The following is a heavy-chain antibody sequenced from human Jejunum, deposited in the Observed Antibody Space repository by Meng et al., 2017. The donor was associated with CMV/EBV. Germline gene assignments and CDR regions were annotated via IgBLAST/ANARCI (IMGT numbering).Heavy chain of an antibody. J-gene: IGHJ4*02. D-gene: IGHD6-6*01. Sequence: SGGTFNSPSVSWVRQAPGQGLEWMGRIIPMVGVPTYTQKFQGRLTITADKSTSTAYMELGSLRSEDSAIYYCARVLDTRSSGGVDSWGQGTLVTVSS. CDR1: GGTFNSPS. CDR2: IIPMVGVP. V-gene: IGHV1-69*02. CDR3: ARVLDTRSSGGVDS.